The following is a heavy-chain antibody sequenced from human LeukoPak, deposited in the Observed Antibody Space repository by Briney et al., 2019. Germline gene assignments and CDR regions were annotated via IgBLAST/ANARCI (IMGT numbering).Heavy chain of an antibody. J-gene: IGHJ4*02. D-gene: IGHD6-25*01. CDR3: ARVGSAAATADY. CDR1: GYTFTSYD. V-gene: IGHV1-8*02. Sequence: ASVKVSCKASGYTFTSYDINWVRQATGQGLEWMGWMNPNSGNTGYAQKFQGRITMTSDTSTSTAYMELSSLRSDDTAVYFCARVGSAAATADYWGQGTLVTVSS. CDR2: MNPNSGNT.